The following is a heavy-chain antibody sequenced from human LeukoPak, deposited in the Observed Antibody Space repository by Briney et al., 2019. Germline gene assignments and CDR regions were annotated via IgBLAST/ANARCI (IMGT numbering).Heavy chain of an antibody. D-gene: IGHD2-15*01. CDR2: IIPIFGTA. CDR1: GGTFSSYA. J-gene: IGHJ3*02. V-gene: IGHV1-69*13. Sequence: SVKVSCKASGGTFSSYAISWVRQAPGQGLEWMGGIIPIFGTANYAQKFQGRVTITADGSTSTAYMELSSLRSEDTAVYYCARGRDIVVVVAATLDAFDIWGQGTMVTVSS. CDR3: ARGRDIVVVVAATLDAFDI.